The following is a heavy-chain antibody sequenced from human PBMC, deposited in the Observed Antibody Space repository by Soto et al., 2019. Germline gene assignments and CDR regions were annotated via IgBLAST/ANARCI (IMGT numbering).Heavy chain of an antibody. Sequence: GGSLRLSCSASGFTFSSYAMSWVRQAPGKGLEWVSAISGSGGSTYYADSAKGRFTISRDNSKNTLYLQMNSLRAEDTAVYYCAKDTEVGVATINYFDYWGQGTLVTVYS. CDR3: AKDTEVGVATINYFDY. D-gene: IGHD5-12*01. CDR1: GFTFSSYA. V-gene: IGHV3-23*01. CDR2: ISGSGGST. J-gene: IGHJ4*02.